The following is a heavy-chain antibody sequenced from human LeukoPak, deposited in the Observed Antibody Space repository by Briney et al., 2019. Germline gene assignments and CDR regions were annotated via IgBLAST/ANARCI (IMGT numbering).Heavy chain of an antibody. Sequence: PGGSLRLSCAASGFTFSSYAMHWVRQAPGQGLEWVAVISYDGSNKYYADSVKGRFTISRDNSKNTLYLQMNSLRAEDTAVYYCARDPTILKVLRFLEWLLWDYYFDYWGQGTLVTVSS. CDR3: ARDPTILKVLRFLEWLLWDYYFDY. J-gene: IGHJ4*02. CDR1: GFTFSSYA. V-gene: IGHV3-30-3*01. D-gene: IGHD3-3*01. CDR2: ISYDGSNK.